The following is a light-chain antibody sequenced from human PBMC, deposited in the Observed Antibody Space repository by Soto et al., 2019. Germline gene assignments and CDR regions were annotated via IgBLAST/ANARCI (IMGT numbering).Light chain of an antibody. CDR3: SSYTDSSNYV. CDR1: TGAVTNGHY. V-gene: IGLV7-46*01. J-gene: IGLJ1*01. Sequence: QAVVTQEPSLTVSPGGTVTLTCGSSTGAVTNGHYPYWFQQKPGQAPRTLIYDTTNRHSWTPARFSGSLLGGKAALTLSGAQPEDEAEYYCSSYTDSSNYVFGTGTKSPS. CDR2: DTT.